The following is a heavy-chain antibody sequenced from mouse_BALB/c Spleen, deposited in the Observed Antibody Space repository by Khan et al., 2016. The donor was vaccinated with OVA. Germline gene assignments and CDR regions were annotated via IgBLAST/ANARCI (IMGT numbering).Heavy chain of an antibody. CDR1: GFNIKDYY. J-gene: IGHJ2*01. Sequence: VQLKQSGTELVRPGALVRLSCTASGFNIKDYYIHWVKQRPDQGLEWIGWIDPENGKTIYDPKFQGKASITADTSSNTVYLQLSSLTSEDTAVYCCPRSSLLYFDYWGQGTTLTVSS. CDR2: IDPENGKT. CDR3: PRSSLLYFDY. V-gene: IGHV14-1*02. D-gene: IGHD6-1*01.